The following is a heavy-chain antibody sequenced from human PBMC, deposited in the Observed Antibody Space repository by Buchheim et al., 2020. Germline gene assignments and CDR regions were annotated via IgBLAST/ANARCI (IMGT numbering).Heavy chain of an antibody. Sequence: LLESGGGLVQPGGSLRLSCAASGFTFSSFAMSWVRQAPGKGLEWVSAISGSGGSTNYADSLKGRFSISRDNSKNTLYLQMNSLRAEDTAVYYCAGGDTALLYYYGMDVWGQGTT. J-gene: IGHJ6*02. CDR2: ISGSGGST. CDR3: AGGDTALLYYYGMDV. V-gene: IGHV3-23*01. CDR1: GFTFSSFA. D-gene: IGHD5-18*01.